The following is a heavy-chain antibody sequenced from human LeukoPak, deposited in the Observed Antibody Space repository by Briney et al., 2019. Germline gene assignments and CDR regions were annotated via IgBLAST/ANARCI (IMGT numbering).Heavy chain of an antibody. D-gene: IGHD1-7*01. Sequence: ARGSLRLSCAASGFTFNYAWMSWVRQVPGKGLEWVGQTVSEIDGGTTDYATPVKGRFTISRDDSKSTLYLQMNSLKIEDTAVYYCTTDEDWNYARKDVWGQGATVIVSS. J-gene: IGHJ6*02. CDR3: TTDEDWNYARKDV. CDR1: GFTFNYAW. CDR2: TVSEIDGGTT. V-gene: IGHV3-15*04.